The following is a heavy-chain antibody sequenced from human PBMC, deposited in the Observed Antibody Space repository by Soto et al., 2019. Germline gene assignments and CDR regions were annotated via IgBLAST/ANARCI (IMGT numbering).Heavy chain of an antibody. CDR3: ARGVGTSWFEQ. J-gene: IGHJ5*02. CDR1: GYTFTANF. CDR2: INTNGGGT. Sequence: GASVKVSCKASGYTFTANFIHWVRQAPGQGLEWMGWINTNGGGTLYEQKFQGRVTMTRDTSISTAYMELSGLRFDDTAVYYCARGVGTSWFEQWGQGTLVTVSS. V-gene: IGHV1-2*02. D-gene: IGHD1-26*01.